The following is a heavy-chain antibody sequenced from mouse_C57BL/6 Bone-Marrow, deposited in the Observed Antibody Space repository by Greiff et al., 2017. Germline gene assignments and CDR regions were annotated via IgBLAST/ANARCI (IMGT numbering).Heavy chain of an antibody. V-gene: IGHV1-52*01. J-gene: IGHJ3*01. Sequence: VQLQQPGAELVRPGSSVKLSCKASGYTFTSYWMHWVKQRPIQGLEWIGNIDPSDSETHYNQKFKDKATLTVDKSSSTAYMQLSSLTSEDSAVYYCAITTVVATRAYWGQGTLVTVSA. CDR3: AITTVVATRAY. CDR2: IDPSDSET. D-gene: IGHD1-1*01. CDR1: GYTFTSYW.